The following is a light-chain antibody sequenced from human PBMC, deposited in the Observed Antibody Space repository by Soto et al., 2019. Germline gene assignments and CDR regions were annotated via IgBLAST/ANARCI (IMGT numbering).Light chain of an antibody. CDR1: QTISTY. J-gene: IGKJ5*01. Sequence: DIQMTQSPSSLSASVGDRVTITCRASQTISTYLHWYQHKPGRAPRLPISDVSTLQSGVPGRFRGSGSGTDFTLTISRLEPEDFAVYYCQQYGSSPPITFGQGTRLEIK. CDR2: DVS. CDR3: QQYGSSPPIT. V-gene: IGKV1-39*01.